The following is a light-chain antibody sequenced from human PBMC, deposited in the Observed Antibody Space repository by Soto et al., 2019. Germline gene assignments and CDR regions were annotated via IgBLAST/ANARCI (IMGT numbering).Light chain of an antibody. CDR2: GAS. CDR1: QSVSSSY. Sequence: LTQSPSSLSASVGDRVTITCRASQSVSSSYLAWYQQKPGQAPRLLIYGASSRATDIPDRFTGSGSGTDFTLTISRLEPEDFAVYYCQQYVSSPNTFGQGTKLEIK. CDR3: QQYVSSPNT. J-gene: IGKJ2*01. V-gene: IGKV3-20*01.